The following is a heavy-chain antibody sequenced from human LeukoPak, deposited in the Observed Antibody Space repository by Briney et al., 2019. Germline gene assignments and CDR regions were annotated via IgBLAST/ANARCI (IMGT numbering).Heavy chain of an antibody. J-gene: IGHJ4*02. CDR3: ARGAGIMITFGGVIVDPIDY. CDR2: INPNSGGT. D-gene: IGHD3-16*02. CDR1: GYTFTGYY. Sequence: ASVKVSCKASGYTFTGYYMHWVRQAPEQGLQWMGWINPNSGGTNYAQKFQGRVTMTRDTSTSTVYMELSSLRSEDTAVYYCARGAGIMITFGGVIVDPIDYWGQGTLVTVSS. V-gene: IGHV1-2*02.